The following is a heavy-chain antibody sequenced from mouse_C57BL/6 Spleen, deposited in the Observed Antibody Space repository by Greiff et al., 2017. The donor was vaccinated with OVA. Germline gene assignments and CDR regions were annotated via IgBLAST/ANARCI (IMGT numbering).Heavy chain of an antibody. CDR2: IWSGGST. CDR1: GFSLTSYG. V-gene: IGHV2-2*01. J-gene: IGHJ4*01. CDR3: ARNHYAMDD. Sequence: VKVVESGPGLVQPSQRLSITCTVSGFSLTSYGVHWVRQSPGKGLEWLGVIWSGGSTDYNAAFISRLSISKDNSKSQVFFKMNSLQADDTAIYYCARNHYAMDDWGQGTSVTVSS.